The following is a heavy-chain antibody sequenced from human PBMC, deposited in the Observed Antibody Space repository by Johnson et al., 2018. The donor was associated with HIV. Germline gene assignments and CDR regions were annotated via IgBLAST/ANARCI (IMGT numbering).Heavy chain of an antibody. V-gene: IGHV3-30*02. Sequence: QVQLVESGGGVVRPGGSLRLSCAASGFSFGSYGMHWVRQAPGKGLEWVAVIRYDGTKKYYADSVKGRFTISRDNSKNTLYLQMNSLRAEDTAVYYCAKEGSGYFHAFDIWGQGTMVTVSS. CDR1: GFSFGSYG. CDR2: IRYDGTKK. CDR3: AKEGSGYFHAFDI. J-gene: IGHJ3*02. D-gene: IGHD3-22*01.